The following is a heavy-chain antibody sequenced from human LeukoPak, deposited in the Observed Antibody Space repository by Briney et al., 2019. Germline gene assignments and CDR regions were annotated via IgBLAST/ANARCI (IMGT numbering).Heavy chain of an antibody. V-gene: IGHV4-34*01. Sequence: SETLSLTCAVYGGSFSGYHWSWIRQPPGKGLEWIGEINHSGSTIYNPSLKSRVTISVDTSRNQFSLNLNSVTAADTAVYYCARDVVAAAGSWDYWGQGTLVTVSS. CDR1: GGSFSGYH. CDR2: INHSGST. CDR3: ARDVVAAAGSWDY. J-gene: IGHJ4*02. D-gene: IGHD6-13*01.